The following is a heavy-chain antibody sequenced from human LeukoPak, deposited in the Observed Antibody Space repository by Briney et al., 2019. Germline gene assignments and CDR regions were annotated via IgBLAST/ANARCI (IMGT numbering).Heavy chain of an antibody. CDR3: AKDIAAAGSSFLDS. CDR1: GFTFTSYA. D-gene: IGHD6-13*01. V-gene: IGHV3-23*01. J-gene: IGHJ4*02. CDR2: IRSTGGSI. Sequence: SGGSLRLSCAASGFTFTSYAMNWVRQAPGRGLEWVSSIRSTGGSICYADSVKGWFTISRDNSKNTLYLQMNDLRAEDTAVYYCAKDIAAAGSSFLDSGGQRALVTVPS.